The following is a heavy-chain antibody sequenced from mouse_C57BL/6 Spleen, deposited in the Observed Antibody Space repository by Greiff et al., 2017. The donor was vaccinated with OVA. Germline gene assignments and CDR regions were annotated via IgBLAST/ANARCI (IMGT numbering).Heavy chain of an antibody. Sequence: EVQLLESGAELVRPGASVKLSCTASGFNIKDYYMHWVKQRPEQGLEWIGRIDPEDGDTEYAPKFQGKGTMTADTSSNTAYLQLSSLTSEDTAVYYCTRINYYGSSLDYWGQGTTLTVSS. CDR3: TRINYYGSSLDY. V-gene: IGHV14-1*01. J-gene: IGHJ2*01. D-gene: IGHD1-1*01. CDR1: GFNIKDYY. CDR2: IDPEDGDT.